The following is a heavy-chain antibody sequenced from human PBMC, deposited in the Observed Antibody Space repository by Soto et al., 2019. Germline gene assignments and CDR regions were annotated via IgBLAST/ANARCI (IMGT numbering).Heavy chain of an antibody. CDR1: GVTFSRYS. D-gene: IGHD6-13*01. CDR3: ARVTSRSRSYNWFDP. J-gene: IGHJ5*02. Sequence: PGGSLRLSCAASGVTFSRYSMNWGRQAPGKGLEWVSYISSSSSTIYYADSVKGRFTISRDNAKNSLYLQMNSLRDEDTAVYYCARVTSRSRSYNWFDPWGQGTLVTVSS. V-gene: IGHV3-48*02. CDR2: ISSSSSTI.